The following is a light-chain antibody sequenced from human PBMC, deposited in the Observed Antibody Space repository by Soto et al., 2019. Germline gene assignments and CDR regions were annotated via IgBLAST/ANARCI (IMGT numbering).Light chain of an antibody. J-gene: IGKJ2*01. Sequence: EIVLTQSPGTLSLSPGERATLSCTTSQRISSSYLAWYQQKPGQAPRFLIYGASGRATDIPDRFSGSGSGTDFTLTISRLEPEHFAVYYCQHYGSSPPYTFGQGTKLEIK. CDR3: QHYGSSPPYT. CDR2: GAS. V-gene: IGKV3-20*01. CDR1: QRISSSY.